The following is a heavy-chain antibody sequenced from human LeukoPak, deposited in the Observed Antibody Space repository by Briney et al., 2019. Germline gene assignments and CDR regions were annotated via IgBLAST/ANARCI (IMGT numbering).Heavy chain of an antibody. CDR2: INPSGGST. CDR3: ARDSGSYQPRYYFDY. V-gene: IGHV1-46*01. D-gene: IGHD1-26*01. CDR1: GYTFTSYY. J-gene: IGHJ4*02. Sequence: ASVTVSCKASGYTFTSYYMHWVRQAPGQGLEWMGIINPSGGSTSYAQEFQGRVTMTRDTSTSTVYMELSSLRSEDTAVYYCARDSGSYQPRYYFDYWGQGTLVTVSS.